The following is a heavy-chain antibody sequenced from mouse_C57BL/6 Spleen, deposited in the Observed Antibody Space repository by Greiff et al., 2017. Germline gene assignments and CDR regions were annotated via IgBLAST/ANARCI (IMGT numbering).Heavy chain of an antibody. CDR3: ARQCDYDYDRIDYYAMDY. Sequence: EVKLMESGGDLVKPGGSLKLSCAASGFTFSSSGMSWVRQTPDKRLEWVATISSGGSYTDYPDSVKGRFTISRDNAKNTLYLQMSSLKSEDTAMYYCARQCDYDYDRIDYYAMDYWGQGTSVTVSS. CDR2: ISSGGSYT. D-gene: IGHD2-4*01. J-gene: IGHJ4*01. V-gene: IGHV5-6*01. CDR1: GFTFSSSG.